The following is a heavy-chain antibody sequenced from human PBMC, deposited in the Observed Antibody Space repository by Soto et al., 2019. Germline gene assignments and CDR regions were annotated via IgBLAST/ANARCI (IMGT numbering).Heavy chain of an antibody. D-gene: IGHD1-1*01. J-gene: IGHJ4*02. CDR3: ARSGDNYNRLDY. CDR1: GFTFSDYY. V-gene: IGHV3-11*06. CDR2: SSNSGTFS. Sequence: GGSLRLSCEGSGFTFSDYYISWIRQAPGKGLEWISYSSNSGTFSRYADSVKGRFSISRDNTKNLLYLQMNSLRAEDTAVYYCARSGDNYNRLDYSCQGPPVTVSS.